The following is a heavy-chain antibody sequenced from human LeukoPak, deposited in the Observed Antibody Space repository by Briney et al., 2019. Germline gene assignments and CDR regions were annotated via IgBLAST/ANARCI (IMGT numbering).Heavy chain of an antibody. CDR2: ITSDGSNI. V-gene: IGHV3-74*01. Sequence: GGSLRLSCAASGFAFSNFWLHWVRQAPGKGLEWVSRITSDGSNINYADSVQGRFTISRDNAKNTLYLQMNSLRAEDTAVYYCARGGHSSFDYWGQGALVTVSS. D-gene: IGHD3-16*01. J-gene: IGHJ4*02. CDR3: ARGGHSSFDY. CDR1: GFAFSNFW.